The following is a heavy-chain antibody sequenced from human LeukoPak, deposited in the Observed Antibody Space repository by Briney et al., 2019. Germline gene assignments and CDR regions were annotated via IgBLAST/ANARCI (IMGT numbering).Heavy chain of an antibody. CDR2: VYYSGST. D-gene: IGHD3-16*01. CDR1: GGSVSSGSYY. V-gene: IGHV4-61*01. Sequence: SETLSLTCIVSGGSVSSGSYYWNWIRQPPGKGLQWIGYVYYSGSTNYNPSLKSRVTISLDTSKNQFSLKLNSVTAADTAVYYCAGRGSGAPFDYWGQGALVTVSS. CDR3: AGRGSGAPFDY. J-gene: IGHJ4*02.